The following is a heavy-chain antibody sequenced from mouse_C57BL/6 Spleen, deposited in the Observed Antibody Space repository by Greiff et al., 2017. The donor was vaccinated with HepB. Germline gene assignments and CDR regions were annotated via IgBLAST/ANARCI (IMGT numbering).Heavy chain of an antibody. J-gene: IGHJ4*01. CDR2: IWSGGST. V-gene: IGHV2-2*01. D-gene: IGHD2-2*01. CDR3: ARESESYGYDCYAMDY. Sequence: QVQLQQSGPGLVQPSQRLSITCTVSGFSLTSYGVHWVRQSPGKGLEWLGVIWSGGSTDYNAAFISRLSISKDNSKSQVFFKMNSLQADETAIYYCARESESYGYDCYAMDYWGQGTSVTVSS. CDR1: GFSLTSYG.